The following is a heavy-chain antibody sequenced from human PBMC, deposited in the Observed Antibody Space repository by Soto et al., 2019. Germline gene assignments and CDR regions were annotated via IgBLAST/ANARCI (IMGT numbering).Heavy chain of an antibody. Sequence: GGSLRLSCAASGFTFSSYAMHWVRQAPGKGLEWVAVISYDGSNKYYADSVKGRFTISRDNSKNTLYLQMNSLRAEDTAVYYCARDPLVRGVIGYYFDYWGQGTLVTVSS. CDR3: ARDPLVRGVIGYYFDY. D-gene: IGHD3-10*02. CDR1: GFTFSSYA. V-gene: IGHV3-30-3*01. J-gene: IGHJ4*02. CDR2: ISYDGSNK.